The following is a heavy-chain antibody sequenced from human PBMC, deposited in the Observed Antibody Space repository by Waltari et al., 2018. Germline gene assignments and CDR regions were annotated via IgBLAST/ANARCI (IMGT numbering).Heavy chain of an antibody. CDR3: ARFRGYSSSWYFGPGWFDP. Sequence: QVQLVQSGAEVKKPGSPVKVSCKASGGTFSSYAISWVRQDPGPGLEWMGGIIPIFGTANYAQKFQGRVTITADKSTSTAYMELSSLRSEDTAVYYCARFRGYSSSWYFGPGWFDPWGQGTLVTVSS. V-gene: IGHV1-69*14. J-gene: IGHJ5*02. CDR2: IIPIFGTA. D-gene: IGHD6-13*01. CDR1: GGTFSSYA.